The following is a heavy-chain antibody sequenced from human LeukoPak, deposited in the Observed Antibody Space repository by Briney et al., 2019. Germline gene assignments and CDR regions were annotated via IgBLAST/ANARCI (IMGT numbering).Heavy chain of an antibody. CDR1: GASVSSGSYH. CDR2: IYYSGST. V-gene: IGHV4-61*01. Sequence: PSETLSLICTVSGASVSSGSYHWSWIRQPPGKGLEWIGYIYYSGSTNYNPSLKSRVTISVDTSKNQFSLKLSSVTAADTAVYYCARPGGVWFGELGLGGMAFWGQGTTVTVSS. CDR3: ARPGGVWFGELGLGGMAF. D-gene: IGHD3-10*01. J-gene: IGHJ6*02.